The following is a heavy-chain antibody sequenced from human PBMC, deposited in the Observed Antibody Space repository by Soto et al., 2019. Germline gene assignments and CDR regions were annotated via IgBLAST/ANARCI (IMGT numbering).Heavy chain of an antibody. CDR2: VYYSGNT. CDR3: AREGDTDVWGLGFYDAFDI. Sequence: SETLSLTCTISGGSISNYYWTWIRQTPGKGLEWIGYVYYSGNTNYNPSLKSRVSITVDMSKNPFSLELSSVSAADTAMYYCAREGDTDVWGLGFYDAFDIWGPGTKVTVSS. D-gene: IGHD5-18*01. J-gene: IGHJ3*02. V-gene: IGHV4-59*01. CDR1: GGSISNYY.